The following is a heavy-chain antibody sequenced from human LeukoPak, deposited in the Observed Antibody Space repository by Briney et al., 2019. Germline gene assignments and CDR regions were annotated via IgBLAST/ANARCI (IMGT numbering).Heavy chain of an antibody. CDR3: AKTSGGGGHDS. D-gene: IGHD6-19*01. V-gene: IGHV4-38-2*02. Sequence: PSETLSLTCSVSGYSIGSGNYWAWIRQPPGKGLEWIGCVYHSGTHYKSSLTSRVTISMDTSKNQLSLRVTSVTAADSAFYYCAKTSGGGGHDSWGQGTLVTVSS. CDR1: GYSIGSGNY. CDR2: VYHSGT. J-gene: IGHJ5*01.